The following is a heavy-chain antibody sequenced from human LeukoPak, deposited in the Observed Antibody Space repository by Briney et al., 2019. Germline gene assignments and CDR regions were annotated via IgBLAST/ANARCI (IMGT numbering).Heavy chain of an antibody. CDR3: VRDISGYYFDY. Sequence: PGGSLRLSCAASGLTFSSYWMHWVRQAPGKGPVWVSRINSDGSSTYYADSVKGRFTISRDNAKNSLYLQMNSLRAEDTALYYCVRDISGYYFDYWGQGTLVTVSS. D-gene: IGHD3-22*01. CDR2: INSDGSST. CDR1: GLTFSSYW. V-gene: IGHV3-74*01. J-gene: IGHJ4*02.